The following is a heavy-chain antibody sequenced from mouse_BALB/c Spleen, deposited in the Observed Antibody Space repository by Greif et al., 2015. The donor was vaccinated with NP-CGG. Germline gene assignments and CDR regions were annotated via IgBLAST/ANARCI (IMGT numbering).Heavy chain of an antibody. CDR1: GHAFTNYL. Sequence: QVQLQQSGAELVRPGTSVKVSCKASGHAFTNYLIEWVKQRPGQGLEWIGVINPGSGGTNYNEKFKGKATLTADKSSSTAYMQLSSLTSDDSAVYFCARSYGYDAMDYWGQGTSVTVSS. J-gene: IGHJ4*01. V-gene: IGHV1-54*01. D-gene: IGHD1-2*01. CDR2: INPGSGGT. CDR3: ARSYGYDAMDY.